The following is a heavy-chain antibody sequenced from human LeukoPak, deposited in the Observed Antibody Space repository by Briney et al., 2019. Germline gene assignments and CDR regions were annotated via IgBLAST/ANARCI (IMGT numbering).Heavy chain of an antibody. CDR3: ARHSRRCSSTTCYTGAFDI. D-gene: IGHD2-2*02. Sequence: PSETLSLTCTISGYSITSGYYWGWIRQPPGKGLECIGSVYHSGDTYYNPSFKSRVTISVDTSENQFSLKLTSVTAADTALYFCARHSRRCSSTTCYTGAFDIWGPGTVVTVSS. V-gene: IGHV4-38-2*02. CDR2: VYHSGDT. J-gene: IGHJ3*02. CDR1: GYSITSGYY.